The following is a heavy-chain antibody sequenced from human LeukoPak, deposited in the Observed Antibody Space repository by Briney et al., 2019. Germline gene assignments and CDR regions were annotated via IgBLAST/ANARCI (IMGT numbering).Heavy chain of an antibody. CDR1: GGSFNIYY. CDR2: INDGGTI. Sequence: SSETLSLTCAVYGGSFNIYYWSWIRQSPGKGLEWIGEINDGGTINYNPSLLSRVTISLDRSKNQFSLRLTSVITTDTAVYYCARRWNYGRNYYIDVWGKGATVSVSS. D-gene: IGHD1-7*01. V-gene: IGHV4-34*01. J-gene: IGHJ6*03. CDR3: ARRWNYGRNYYIDV.